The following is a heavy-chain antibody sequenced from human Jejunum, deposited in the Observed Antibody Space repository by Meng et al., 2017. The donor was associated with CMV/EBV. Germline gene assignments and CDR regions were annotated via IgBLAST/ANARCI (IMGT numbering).Heavy chain of an antibody. Sequence: SGGSISSNSYYWGWIRQPPGKGLEWIGSIYYSGNTYYNPSLKSRVTISVDTSKNQFSVKLTYVTAADTAVYYCARAYSSSNRVDYWGQGTLVTVSS. CDR1: GGSISSNSYY. CDR3: ARAYSSSNRVDY. V-gene: IGHV4-39*07. D-gene: IGHD6-6*01. CDR2: IYYSGNT. J-gene: IGHJ4*02.